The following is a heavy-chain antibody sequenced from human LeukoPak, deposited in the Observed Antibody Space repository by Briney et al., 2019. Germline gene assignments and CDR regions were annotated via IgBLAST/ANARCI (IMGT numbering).Heavy chain of an antibody. CDR1: GYSFTGFW. CDR3: ARRRYDSSGYHDAFDI. D-gene: IGHD3-22*01. J-gene: IGHJ3*02. Sequence: GESLQISCKGSGYSFTGFWIGWARQMPGKGLEWMGIIYPSDSDSRYSPSFQGQVTISADKSINTAYSQWSSLKASDTAMYYCARRRYDSSGYHDAFDIWGQGTMVTVSS. CDR2: IYPSDSDS. V-gene: IGHV5-51*01.